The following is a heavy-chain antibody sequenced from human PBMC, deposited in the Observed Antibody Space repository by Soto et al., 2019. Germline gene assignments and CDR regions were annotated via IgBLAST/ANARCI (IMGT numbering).Heavy chain of an antibody. CDR1: GFTFSTYA. Sequence: GGSLRLSCAASGFTFSTYAMAWVRQAPGQGLEWVSGISGSGGRIYYADSVQGRFTISRDNSKNTLYVQMNSLRAEDTAVYYCARRQGSGVDGRGPYDYWGQGTLVTVSS. D-gene: IGHD3-3*01. J-gene: IGHJ4*02. V-gene: IGHV3-23*01. CDR2: ISGSGGRI. CDR3: ARRQGSGVDGRGPYDY.